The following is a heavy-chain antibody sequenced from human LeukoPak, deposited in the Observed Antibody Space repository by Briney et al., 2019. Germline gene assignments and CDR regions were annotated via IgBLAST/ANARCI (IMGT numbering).Heavy chain of an antibody. CDR1: GFSFSTYA. D-gene: IGHD3-10*01. CDR2: VSGNGRNT. V-gene: IGHV3-23*01. Sequence: GGSLRLSCAASGFSFSTYAMNWVRQAPGKGLEWISGVSGNGRNTYYADSVRGRFTTSRDNSKSTVDLQMTSLRAEDTATYYCVRAAFGSGIPNWFDPWGRGTLVTVSS. CDR3: VRAAFGSGIPNWFDP. J-gene: IGHJ5*02.